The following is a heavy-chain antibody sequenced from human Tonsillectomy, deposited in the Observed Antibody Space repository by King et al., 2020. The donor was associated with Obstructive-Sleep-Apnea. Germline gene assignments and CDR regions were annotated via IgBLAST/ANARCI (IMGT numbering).Heavy chain of an antibody. CDR2: IYYSGRT. CDR1: GGSIRSGGYY. V-gene: IGHV4-31*03. J-gene: IGHJ4*02. D-gene: IGHD5-12*01. Sequence: VQLQESGPGLVKPSQTLSLTCTVSGGSIRSGGYYWSWIRQHPEKGLEWIGYIYYSGRTSYNPSLTSRVTISLDTSKNHFSLKLTSVTAADTAVYYCARETGTRGGWLRSDYGGQGTLVTVSA. CDR3: ARETGTRGGWLRSDY.